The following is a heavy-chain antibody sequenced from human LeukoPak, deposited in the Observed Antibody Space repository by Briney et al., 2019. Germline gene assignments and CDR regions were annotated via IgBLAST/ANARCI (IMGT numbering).Heavy chain of an antibody. Sequence: KPSETLSLTCTVSGGSISSYYWSWIRQPPGKGLEWIGYIYYSGSTNYNPSLKSRVTISVDTSKNQFSLKLSSVTAADTAVYYCARGAPKGSKEFDYWGQGTLVTVSS. CDR1: GGSISSYY. CDR3: ARGAPKGSKEFDY. CDR2: IYYSGST. J-gene: IGHJ4*02. V-gene: IGHV4-59*12.